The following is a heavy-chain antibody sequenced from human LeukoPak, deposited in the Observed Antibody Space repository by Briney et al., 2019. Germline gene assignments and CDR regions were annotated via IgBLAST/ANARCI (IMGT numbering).Heavy chain of an antibody. CDR2: ISYDGSNK. D-gene: IGHD4-23*01. Sequence: GGSLRLSCAASGFTFSNYAMHWVRQAPGKGLEWVAVISYDGSNKYYAGSVKGRFTISRDNSKNTLYLQMNSLRVEDTAVYYCARDFDYGGLWFDPWGQGTLVTVSS. CDR3: ARDFDYGGLWFDP. V-gene: IGHV3-30*04. CDR1: GFTFSNYA. J-gene: IGHJ5*02.